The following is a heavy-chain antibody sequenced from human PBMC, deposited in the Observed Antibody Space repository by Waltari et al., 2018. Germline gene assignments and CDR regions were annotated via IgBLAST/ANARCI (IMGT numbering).Heavy chain of an antibody. D-gene: IGHD6-13*01. J-gene: IGHJ4*02. CDR3: ATTGQQLVLFDY. V-gene: IGHV1-69-2*01. Sequence: EVQLVQSGAEVKKPGATVKISCKASGYTFTDYYMHWLQRAHGKGIEWMGRVDPEDGETIYAEKFQGRVTITADTSTDTAYMELSSLRSEDTAGYYCATTGQQLVLFDYWGQGTLVTVSS. CDR1: GYTFTDYY. CDR2: VDPEDGET.